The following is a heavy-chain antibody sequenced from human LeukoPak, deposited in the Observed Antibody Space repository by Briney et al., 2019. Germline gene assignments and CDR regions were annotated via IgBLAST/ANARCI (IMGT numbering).Heavy chain of an antibody. V-gene: IGHV4-59*01. CDR2: IYYSGST. D-gene: IGHD6-6*01. Sequence: PSETLSLTCTVSGGSISSYYWSWIRQPPGKGLEWIGYIYYSGSTNYNPSLKSRVTISVDTSKNQFSLKLSSVTAADTAVYYCARDPTSIAGSTWFDPWGQGTLVTVSS. CDR1: GGSISSYY. J-gene: IGHJ5*02. CDR3: ARDPTSIAGSTWFDP.